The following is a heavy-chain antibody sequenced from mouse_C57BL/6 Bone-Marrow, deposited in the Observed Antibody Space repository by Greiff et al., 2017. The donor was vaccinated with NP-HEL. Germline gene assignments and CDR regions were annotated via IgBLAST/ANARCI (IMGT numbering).Heavy chain of an antibody. CDR1: GYTFTSYW. J-gene: IGHJ1*03. Sequence: QVQLQQPGAELVRPGSSVKLSCKASGYTFTSYWMHWVKQRPIQGLEWIGNIDPSDSETHYNQKFKDKATLTVDKSSSTAYMQLSSLTSEDSAVYYCARQEYDYDDTSWYFDVWGTGTTVTVSS. CDR3: ARQEYDYDDTSWYFDV. CDR2: IDPSDSET. V-gene: IGHV1-52*01. D-gene: IGHD2-4*01.